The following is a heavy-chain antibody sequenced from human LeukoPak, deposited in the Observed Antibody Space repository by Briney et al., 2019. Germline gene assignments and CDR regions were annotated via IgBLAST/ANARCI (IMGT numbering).Heavy chain of an antibody. CDR1: GFTFSSYW. Sequence: GGSLRLSCEASGFTFSSYWMHWVRQAPGKGLVWVSRINSDGSSTSYADSVKGRFTISRDNAKNTLYLQMNSLRAEDTAVYYCAKGGKWDVTPFDYWGQGTLVTVSS. CDR2: INSDGSST. J-gene: IGHJ4*02. V-gene: IGHV3-74*01. D-gene: IGHD1-26*01. CDR3: AKGGKWDVTPFDY.